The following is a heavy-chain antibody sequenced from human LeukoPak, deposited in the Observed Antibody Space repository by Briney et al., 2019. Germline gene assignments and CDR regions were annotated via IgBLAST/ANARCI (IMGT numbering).Heavy chain of an antibody. J-gene: IGHJ4*02. D-gene: IGHD4/OR15-4a*01. CDR2: IYSGDTT. CDR1: GLTVSSNY. V-gene: IGHV3-53*01. Sequence: GGSLRLSCAASGLTVSSNYMSWVRQAPGKGLEWVSVIYSGDTTACADSVKGRFTISRDNSKNTLYLQLNSLRAEDTAVFYCARDPGGAKFDYWGQGTLVTVSS. CDR3: ARDPGGAKFDY.